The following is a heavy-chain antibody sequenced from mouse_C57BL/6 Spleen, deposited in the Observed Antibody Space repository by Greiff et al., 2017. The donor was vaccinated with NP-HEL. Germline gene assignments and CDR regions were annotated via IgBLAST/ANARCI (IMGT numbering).Heavy chain of an antibody. CDR2: INPSNGGT. Sequence: QVQLQQPGTELVKPGASVKLSCKASGYTFTSYWMHWVKQRPGQGLEWIGNINPSNGGTNYNEKFKRKATLTVDKSSSTAYMQLSSLTSGDSAVFYCARSTGGSGPFAYWGQGTLVTVSA. J-gene: IGHJ3*01. CDR1: GYTFTSYW. CDR3: ARSTGGSGPFAY. V-gene: IGHV1-53*01. D-gene: IGHD3-2*02.